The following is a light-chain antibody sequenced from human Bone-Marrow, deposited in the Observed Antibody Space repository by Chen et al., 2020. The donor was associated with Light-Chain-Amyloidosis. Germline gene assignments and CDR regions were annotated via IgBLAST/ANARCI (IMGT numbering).Light chain of an antibody. J-gene: IGKJ4*01. Sequence: DIVMTQSPDSLAVSLGERAIINCKSSQSIFYSSTNKNYLAWYQQKAGQPPKLLISWTSTRQSGVPDRFRGSGSGTDFTLTISSLQAEDVAVYFCQQYFAPPLTLGGGTKVEIK. CDR1: QSIFYSSTNKNY. CDR2: WTS. CDR3: QQYFAPPLT. V-gene: IGKV4-1*01.